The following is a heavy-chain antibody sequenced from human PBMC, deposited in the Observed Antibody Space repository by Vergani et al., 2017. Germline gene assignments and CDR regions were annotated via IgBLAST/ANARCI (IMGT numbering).Heavy chain of an antibody. CDR1: GYTFTSYA. CDR2: INAGNGNT. CDR3: ASHSGTCSSTSCYTLYYYYYYMDV. V-gene: IGHV1-3*01. Sequence: QVQLVQSGAEVKKPGASVKVSCKASGYTFTSYAMHWVRQAPGQRLEWMGWINAGNGNTKYSQKFQGRVTITRDTSASTAYMELSSLRSEDTAVDYCASHSGTCSSTSCYTLYYYYYYMDVWGKGP. D-gene: IGHD2-2*02. J-gene: IGHJ6*03.